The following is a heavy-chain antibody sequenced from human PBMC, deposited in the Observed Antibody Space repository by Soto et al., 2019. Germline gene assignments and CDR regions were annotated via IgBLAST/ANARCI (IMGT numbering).Heavy chain of an antibody. J-gene: IGHJ3*02. V-gene: IGHV4-31*03. CDR3: ARDKGVLLWFGDLTGGAFDI. Sequence: SETLSLTCTVSGGSISSGGYYWSWIRQHPGKGLEWIGYIYYSGSTYYNPSLKSRVTISVDTSKNQFSLKLSSVTAADTAVYYCARDKGVLLWFGDLTGGAFDIWGQGTMVTVSS. CDR2: IYYSGST. D-gene: IGHD3-10*01. CDR1: GGSISSGGYY.